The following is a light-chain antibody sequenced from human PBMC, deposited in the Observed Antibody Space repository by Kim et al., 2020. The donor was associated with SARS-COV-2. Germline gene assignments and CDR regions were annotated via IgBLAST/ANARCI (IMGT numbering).Light chain of an antibody. CDR3: CSYAGSYTWV. CDR2: DVT. CDR1: SSDVGGYNY. J-gene: IGLJ3*02. Sequence: GQSVTISCTRTSSDVGGYNYVSSYQQHPGKAPKLMIYDVTKRPSGVPDRFSGSKSGNTASLTISGLQTEDEADYSCCSYAGSYTWVFGGGTQLTVL. V-gene: IGLV2-11*03.